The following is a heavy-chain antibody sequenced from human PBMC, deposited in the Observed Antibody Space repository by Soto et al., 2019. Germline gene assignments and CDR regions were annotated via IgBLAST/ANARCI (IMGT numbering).Heavy chain of an antibody. D-gene: IGHD2-2*01. CDR3: ARATPAGSADF. V-gene: IGHV4-31*03. CDR1: GGSNIRDGYY. CDR2: ISYSGSS. Sequence: SPSLTCTVSGGSNIRDGYYWSWIRQHPGKGLEWIAYISYSGSSYSNPSLKSRVTISADTSKNQFSLRLTSVTAADTAVYFCARATPAGSADFWGQGTLVTVSS. J-gene: IGHJ4*02.